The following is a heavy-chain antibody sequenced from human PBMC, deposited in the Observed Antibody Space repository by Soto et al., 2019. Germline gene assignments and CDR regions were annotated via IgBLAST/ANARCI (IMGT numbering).Heavy chain of an antibody. J-gene: IGHJ6*02. CDR2: IYPGDSDT. CDR1: GYSFTSYW. CDR3: ARHPNYYDSSGYYSRRWYYGMDV. Sequence: GESLKISCKGSGYSFTSYWIGWVRQMPGKGLEWMGIIYPGDSDTRYSPSFQGQVTISADKSISTAYLQWSSLKASDTAMYYCARHPNYYDSSGYYSRRWYYGMDVWGQGTTVTVSS. D-gene: IGHD3-22*01. V-gene: IGHV5-51*01.